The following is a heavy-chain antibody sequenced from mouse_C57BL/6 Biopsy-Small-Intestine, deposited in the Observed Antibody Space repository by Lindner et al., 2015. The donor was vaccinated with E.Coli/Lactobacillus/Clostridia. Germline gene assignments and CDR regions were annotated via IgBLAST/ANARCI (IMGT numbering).Heavy chain of an antibody. CDR2: IITVFGTT. J-gene: IGHJ1*01. Sequence: SVKVSCKASGDTHSNYAVSWVRQAPGQGLEWLGGIITVFGTTNMDMRFHGRLTITADQSTVTRYMELSNLRSDDTAVYYRVRHSGDYYFHGLAVWGQGTTVTVSS. CDR3: VRHSGDYYFHGLAV. V-gene: IGHV1-81*01. D-gene: IGHD1-1*01. CDR1: GDTHSNYA.